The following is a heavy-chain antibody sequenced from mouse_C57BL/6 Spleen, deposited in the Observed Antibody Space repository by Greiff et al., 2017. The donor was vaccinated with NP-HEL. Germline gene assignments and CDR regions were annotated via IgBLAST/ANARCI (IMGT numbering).Heavy chain of an antibody. D-gene: IGHD1-1*01. V-gene: IGHV5-16*01. J-gene: IGHJ4*01. CDR1: GFTFSDYY. CDR3: ARGAYYGSSYEAMDY. Sequence: EVMLVESEGGLVQPGSSIKLSCTASGFTFSDYYMAWVRQVPEKGLEWVANINYDGSSTYYLDSLKSRFIISRDNAKNILYLQMSSLKSEDTATYYCARGAYYGSSYEAMDYWGQGTSVTVSS. CDR2: INYDGSST.